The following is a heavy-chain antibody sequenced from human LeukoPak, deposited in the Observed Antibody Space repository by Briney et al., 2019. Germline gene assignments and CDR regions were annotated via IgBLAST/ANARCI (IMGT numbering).Heavy chain of an antibody. CDR2: INTNTGNP. V-gene: IGHV7-4-1*02. CDR1: GYTFTSYA. CDR3: ARPHCGGDCYSSYYFDY. Sequence: GASVKVSCKASGYTFTSYAMNWVRQAPGQGLEWMGWINTNTGNPTYAQGFTGRFVFSLDTSVSTAYLQISSLKAEDTAVYYCARPHCGGDCYSSYYFDYWGQGTLVTVSS. D-gene: IGHD2-21*02. J-gene: IGHJ4*02.